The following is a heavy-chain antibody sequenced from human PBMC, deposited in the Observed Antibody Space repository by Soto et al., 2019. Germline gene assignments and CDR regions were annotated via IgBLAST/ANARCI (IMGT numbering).Heavy chain of an antibody. CDR2: IYFSGST. CDR1: GVSITTHY. V-gene: IGHV4-59*11. J-gene: IGHJ4*02. CDR3: ARGRRTTVTIDY. Sequence: NPSETLSLTCTVSGVSITTHYWSWIRQPPGKGLEWIGYIYFSGSTNYNPSLKSRVTMSVDTSENQLSLRLNSVTAADTAVYYCARGRRTTVTIDYWGQGTLVTVSS. D-gene: IGHD4-17*01.